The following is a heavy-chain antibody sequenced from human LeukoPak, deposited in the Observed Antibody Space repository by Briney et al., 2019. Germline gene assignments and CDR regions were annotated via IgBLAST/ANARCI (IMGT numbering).Heavy chain of an antibody. CDR3: ARASVQIVVVPAASRYYYYGMDV. Sequence: GGPLRLSCAASGFTFSSYSMNWVRQAPGKGLEWVSSISSSSNYIYYADSVKGRFTISRDNAKNSLYLQMNSLRAEDTAVYYCARASVQIVVVPAASRYYYYGMDVWGQGTTVTVSS. CDR2: ISSSSNYI. CDR1: GFTFSSYS. J-gene: IGHJ6*02. V-gene: IGHV3-21*01. D-gene: IGHD2-2*01.